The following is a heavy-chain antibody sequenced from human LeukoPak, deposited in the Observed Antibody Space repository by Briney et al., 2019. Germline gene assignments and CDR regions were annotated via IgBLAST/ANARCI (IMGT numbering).Heavy chain of an antibody. CDR2: IYYSGST. V-gene: IGHV4-39*07. CDR1: GGSISSSSYY. D-gene: IGHD6-13*01. J-gene: IGHJ6*03. Sequence: SETLSLTCTVSGGSISSSSYYWGWIRQPPGTGLEWIGSIYYSGSTYYNPSLKSRVTISVDTSKNQFSLKLSSVTAADTAVYYCARAYSSSWYGRYYYYYYMDVWGKGTTVTVSS. CDR3: ARAYSSSWYGRYYYYYYMDV.